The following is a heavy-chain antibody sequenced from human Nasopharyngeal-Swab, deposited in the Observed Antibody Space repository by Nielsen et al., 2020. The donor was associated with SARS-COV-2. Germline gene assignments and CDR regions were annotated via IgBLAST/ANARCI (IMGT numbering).Heavy chain of an antibody. CDR2: IKQDGSEK. CDR1: GFTFSSYW. V-gene: IGHV3-7*04. D-gene: IGHD6-19*01. CDR3: ARGQWLGGDAFDI. Sequence: GGSLRLSCAASGFTFSSYWMSWVRQAPGKGLEWVANIKQDGSEKYYVDSVKGRFTISRDNAKNSLYLQMNSLRAEDTAVYYCARGQWLGGDAFDIWGQGTMVTVSS. J-gene: IGHJ3*02.